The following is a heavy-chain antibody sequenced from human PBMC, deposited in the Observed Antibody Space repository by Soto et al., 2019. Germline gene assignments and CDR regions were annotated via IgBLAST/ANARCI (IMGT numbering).Heavy chain of an antibody. CDR3: ANALARGSPIPEIDY. Sequence: GGSLRLSCAASGFTFSSYAMHWVRQAPGKGLEWVAVISYDGSNKYYADSVKGRFTIPRDNSKNTLYLQMNSLRAEDTAVYYCANALARGSPIPEIDYWGQGTLVTVSS. J-gene: IGHJ4*02. D-gene: IGHD2-2*01. CDR2: ISYDGSNK. V-gene: IGHV3-30-3*01. CDR1: GFTFSSYA.